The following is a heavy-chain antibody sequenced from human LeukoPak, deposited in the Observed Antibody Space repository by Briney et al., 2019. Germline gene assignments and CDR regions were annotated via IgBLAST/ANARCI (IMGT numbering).Heavy chain of an antibody. J-gene: IGHJ4*02. Sequence: GGSLRLSCVASGFTFSSYWMHWVRQVPGKGLVWVSRINSAGSGTSYGDSVKGRFTISRDNAKGTLYLQMHSLRVEDTAIYYCIRGPTYFDSWGQGTLVTVSS. CDR3: IRGPTYFDS. CDR1: GFTFSSYW. V-gene: IGHV3-74*01. CDR2: INSAGSGT.